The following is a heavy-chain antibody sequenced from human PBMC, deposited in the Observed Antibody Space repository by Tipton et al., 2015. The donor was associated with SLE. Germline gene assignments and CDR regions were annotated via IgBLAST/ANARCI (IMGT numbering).Heavy chain of an antibody. J-gene: IGHJ4*02. CDR2: INHSGST. CDR1: GGSFSGYY. CDR3: ARDLFVEFYRSWSDYAYYFDY. V-gene: IGHV4-34*01. Sequence: GLVKPSETLSLTCAVYGGSFSGYYWSWIRQPPGKGLEWIGDINHSGSTNYNPSLKSRVTISVDTSKNQFSLKLSSVTAADTAVYYCARDLFVEFYRSWSDYAYYFDYWGQGVLVTVSS. D-gene: IGHD3-3*01.